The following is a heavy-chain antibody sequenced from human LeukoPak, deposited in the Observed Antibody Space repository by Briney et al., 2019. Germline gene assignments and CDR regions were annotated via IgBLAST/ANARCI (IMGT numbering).Heavy chain of an antibody. V-gene: IGHV3-21*01. D-gene: IGHD6-13*01. J-gene: IGHJ4*02. CDR2: ISSSGNYI. CDR1: GFIFSSYS. CDR3: VRGEGIFDC. Sequence: GGSLRLSCAASGFIFSSYSMTWVRKAPGKGLEWVSCISSSGNYIYYADSVKGRFTISRDNANNSLSLQMNSLRAEDTAMYYCVRGEGIFDCWGQGTLVTVSS.